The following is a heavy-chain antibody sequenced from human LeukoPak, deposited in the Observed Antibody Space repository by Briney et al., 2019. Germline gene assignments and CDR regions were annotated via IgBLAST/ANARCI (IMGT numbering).Heavy chain of an antibody. D-gene: IGHD5-18*01. Sequence: GGSLRLSCAASGFTVSSNYMSWVRQAPGKGLEWVSVIYSGGSTYYADSVKGRFTISRDNSKNTLYLQMNSLRAEDTAVYYCARDGSYGWNYFDYWGQGTLVTVSS. J-gene: IGHJ4*02. CDR1: GFTVSSNY. CDR3: ARDGSYGWNYFDY. V-gene: IGHV3-53*01. CDR2: IYSGGST.